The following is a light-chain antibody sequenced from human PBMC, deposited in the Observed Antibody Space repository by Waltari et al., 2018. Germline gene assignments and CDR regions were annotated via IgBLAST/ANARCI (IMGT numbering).Light chain of an antibody. CDR3: AAWDDILNGPV. CDR1: NSNIGTKT. CDR2: SDN. V-gene: IGLV1-44*01. J-gene: IGLJ3*02. Sequence: QSAVTQPPSTSGTPGQDVTISCSGSNSNIGTKTVNWYYQVSGAAPRLLIHSDNQRPSGVPDRCSGSKSGTSASLVISGLQADDEGDYYCAAWDDILNGPVFGGGTKLTVL.